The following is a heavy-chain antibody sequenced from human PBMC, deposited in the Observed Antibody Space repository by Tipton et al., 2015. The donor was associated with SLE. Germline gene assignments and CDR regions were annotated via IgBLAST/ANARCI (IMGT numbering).Heavy chain of an antibody. CDR3: ARVGIAVADIFDY. Sequence: SLRLSCAASGFTFRDHYMNWIRQAPGKGLEWVSSISSGSSYIYYADSVKGRFTISRDNAKNSLYLHMSSLRAEDTAVYYCARVGIAVADIFDYWGQGTLVTVSS. D-gene: IGHD6-19*01. V-gene: IGHV3-21*03. CDR1: GFTFRDHY. CDR2: ISSGSSYI. J-gene: IGHJ4*02.